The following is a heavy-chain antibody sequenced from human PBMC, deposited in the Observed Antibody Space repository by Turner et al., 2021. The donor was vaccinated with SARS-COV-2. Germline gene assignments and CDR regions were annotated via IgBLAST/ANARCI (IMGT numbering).Heavy chain of an antibody. CDR3: THTPGFGSSDF. J-gene: IGHJ4*02. Sequence: QITLKESGPTLVNPTQTLTLTCPFSGFSLTTSGVGVVWIRQPPGKALEWLALVYWNNEKRYSPSLKRRVTITKDTSKNQVVLTMTNVDPLDTATYFCTHTPGFGSSDFWGQGTLVTVSP. D-gene: IGHD3-10*01. V-gene: IGHV2-5*01. CDR1: GFSLTTSGVG. CDR2: VYWNNEK.